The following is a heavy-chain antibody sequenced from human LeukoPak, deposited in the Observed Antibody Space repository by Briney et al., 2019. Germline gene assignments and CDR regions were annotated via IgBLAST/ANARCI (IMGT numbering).Heavy chain of an antibody. J-gene: IGHJ4*02. D-gene: IGHD2-2*01. CDR1: GFTFTRSA. Sequence: SVKVSCKASGFTFTRSAMQWVRQARGQRLEWMGWTVVGSDDTNYAQKFQERVTITRDMSTSTVYMELSSLRSEDTAVYYCAADRDCSSRSCQPFNFDYWGQGTLVTVSS. V-gene: IGHV1-58*02. CDR3: AADRDCSSRSCQPFNFDY. CDR2: TVVGSDDT.